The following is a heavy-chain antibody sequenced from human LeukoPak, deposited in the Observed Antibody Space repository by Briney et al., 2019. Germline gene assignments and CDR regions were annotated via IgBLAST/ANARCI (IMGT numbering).Heavy chain of an antibody. CDR1: GDSLSSHE. J-gene: IGHJ5*02. V-gene: IGHV1-69*04. CDR2: IIPIFDVT. CDR3: ARRIYCTGGECYDGWFDP. Sequence: SVKVSCKASGDSLSSHELSWVRQAPGQGLEWMGRIIPIFDVTTYAQKFQGRVTITADKSTSTAYMELRSLRPEDTAVYYCARRIYCTGGECYDGWFDPWGQGTLVTVSS. D-gene: IGHD2-8*02.